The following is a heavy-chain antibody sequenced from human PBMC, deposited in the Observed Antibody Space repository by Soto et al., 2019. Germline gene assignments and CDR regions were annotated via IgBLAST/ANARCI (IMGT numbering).Heavy chain of an antibody. CDR3: ARAGYYDSSGYGYYYYGMDV. V-gene: IGHV4-59*01. J-gene: IGHJ6*02. D-gene: IGHD3-22*01. CDR2: IYYSGST. Sequence: SETLSLTCTVSGGSISSYYWSWIRQPPGKGLEWIGYIYYSGSTNYNPSLRSRVTISVDTSKNQFSLKLSSVTAADTAVYYCARAGYYDSSGYGYYYYGMDVWGQGTTVTVSS. CDR1: GGSISSYY.